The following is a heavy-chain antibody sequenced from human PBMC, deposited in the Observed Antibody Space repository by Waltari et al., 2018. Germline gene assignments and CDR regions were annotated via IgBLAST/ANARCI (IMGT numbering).Heavy chain of an antibody. Sequence: QVQLVQSGAEVKKPGSSVKVSCKASGGPFSSYAIRWVRQAPGQGLEWMGRIIPIFGTANYAQKFQGRVTITADKSTSTAYMELSSLRSEDTAVYYCARDYYGSGSYYTRLYYWGQGTLVTVSS. CDR3: ARDYYGSGSYYTRLYY. J-gene: IGHJ4*02. CDR1: GGPFSSYA. CDR2: IIPIFGTA. D-gene: IGHD3-10*01. V-gene: IGHV1-69*08.